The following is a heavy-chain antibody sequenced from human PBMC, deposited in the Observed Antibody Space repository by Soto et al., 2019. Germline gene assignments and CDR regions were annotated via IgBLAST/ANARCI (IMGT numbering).Heavy chain of an antibody. CDR1: GYSFTSYW. CDR2: IYPGDSDT. V-gene: IGHV5-51*01. D-gene: IGHD1-26*01. CDR3: ARPPSGSYTHYGMDV. Sequence: PGESLKISCKGSGYSFTSYWIGWVRQMPGKGLEWMGIIYPGDSDTRYSPSFQGQVTISADKSISTAYLQWSSLKASDTAMYYCARPPSGSYTHYGMDVWGQGTKVTVSS. J-gene: IGHJ6*02.